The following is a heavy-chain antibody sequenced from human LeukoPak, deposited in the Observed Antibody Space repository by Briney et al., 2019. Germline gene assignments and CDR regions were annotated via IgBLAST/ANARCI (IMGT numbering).Heavy chain of an antibody. CDR3: AKEIVLMVYAAYNWFDP. V-gene: IGHV3-23*01. D-gene: IGHD2-8*01. CDR2: ISGSGGST. Sequence: GGSLRLSCAASGFTFSSYAMSWVRQAPGKGLEWVPAISGSGGSTYYADSVKGRFTISRDNSKNTLYLQMNSLRAEDTAVYYCAKEIVLMVYAAYNWFDPWGQGTLVTVSS. CDR1: GFTFSSYA. J-gene: IGHJ5*02.